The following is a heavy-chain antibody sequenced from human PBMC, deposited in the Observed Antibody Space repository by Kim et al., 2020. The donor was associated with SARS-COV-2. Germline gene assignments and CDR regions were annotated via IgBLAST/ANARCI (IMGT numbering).Heavy chain of an antibody. D-gene: IGHD1-20*01. J-gene: IGHJ6*02. CDR2: IWYDGSNK. CDR3: ASLGGLNNWNDVNYGMDV. Sequence: GGSLRLSCAASGFTFSSYGMHWVRQAPGKGLEWVAVIWYDGSNKYYADSVKGRFTISRDNSKNTLYLQMNSLRAEDTAVYYCASLGGLNNWNDVNYGMDVWGQGTTVTVSS. V-gene: IGHV3-33*01. CDR1: GFTFSSYG.